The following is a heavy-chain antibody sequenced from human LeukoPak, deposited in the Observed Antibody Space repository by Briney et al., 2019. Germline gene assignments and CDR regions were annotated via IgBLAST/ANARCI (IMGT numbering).Heavy chain of an antibody. Sequence: PGGSLRLSCAASGFTFSSHAMSSVRQAPGKGLEWVSGISGSGAGTYYADSVKGRFTISRDNSKNTLNLQMNSLRAEDTAAYYCAKEGYQTGTTSKGYYDYWGQGTLVTVSS. CDR1: GFTFSSHA. CDR2: ISGSGAGT. CDR3: AKEGYQTGTTSKGYYDY. D-gene: IGHD1-7*01. V-gene: IGHV3-23*01. J-gene: IGHJ4*02.